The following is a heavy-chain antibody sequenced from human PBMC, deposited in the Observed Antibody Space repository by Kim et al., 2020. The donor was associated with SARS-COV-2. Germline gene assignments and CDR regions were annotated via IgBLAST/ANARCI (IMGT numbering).Heavy chain of an antibody. D-gene: IGHD6-19*01. CDR3: ASRSGLYCGYYYIGG. J-gene: IGHJ6*03. V-gene: IGHV4-34*01. CDR2: INHSGST. CDR1: GGSFSGYY. Sequence: SETLSLTCAVYGGSFSGYYWSWIRQPPGKGLEWIGEINHSGSTNYNPSLKSRVTISVDTSKNQFSLKLSSVTAADTAVYYCASRSGLYCGYYYIGGGGKGTTVTVS.